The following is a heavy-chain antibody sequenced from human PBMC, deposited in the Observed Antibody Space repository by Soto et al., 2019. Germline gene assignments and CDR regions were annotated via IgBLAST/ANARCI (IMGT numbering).Heavy chain of an antibody. CDR1: GGSISSGGYS. CDR3: AGGGYDSSGYSLDAFDI. Sequence: QLQLQESGSGLVKPSQTLSLTCAVSGGSISSGGYSWSWIRQPLGKGLEWIGYIYHSGSAYYNPSLKSRVTISVDRSKNQFSLKLSSVTAADTAVYYCAGGGYDSSGYSLDAFDIWGQGTMVTVSS. J-gene: IGHJ3*02. CDR2: IYHSGSA. V-gene: IGHV4-30-2*01. D-gene: IGHD3-22*01.